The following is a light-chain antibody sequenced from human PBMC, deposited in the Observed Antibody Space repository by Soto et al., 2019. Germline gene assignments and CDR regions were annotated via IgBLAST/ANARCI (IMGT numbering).Light chain of an antibody. V-gene: IGLV2-14*03. Sequence: QYALTQPASVSGSPGQSITISCTETSSDVAEYKYVSWYQQHTVRAPNLIIYDVSNRPSGVSNRFSGSKSGSTASLTISGLQAEDEADYYCSSYTTSIALYVFGSGTKLTVL. CDR3: SSYTTSIALYV. CDR2: DVS. J-gene: IGLJ1*01. CDR1: SSDVAEYKY.